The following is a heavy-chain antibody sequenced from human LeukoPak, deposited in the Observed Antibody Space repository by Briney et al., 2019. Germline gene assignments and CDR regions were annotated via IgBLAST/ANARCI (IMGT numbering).Heavy chain of an antibody. J-gene: IGHJ5*02. D-gene: IGHD3-3*01. CDR2: IHHSGRT. Sequence: SETLSLTCTVSGGSISISSSYWGWIRQPPGKGLEWIGSIHHSGRTYYNPSLKSRVTISVDTSKNQFSLKLSSVTAADTAVYYCARDHLANLASRLFDPWGQGTLVTVSS. CDR3: ARDHLANLASRLFDP. CDR1: GGSISISSSY. V-gene: IGHV4-39*07.